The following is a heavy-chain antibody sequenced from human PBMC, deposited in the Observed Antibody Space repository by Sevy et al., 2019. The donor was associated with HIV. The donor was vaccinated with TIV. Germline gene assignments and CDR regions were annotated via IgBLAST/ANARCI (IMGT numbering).Heavy chain of an antibody. J-gene: IGHJ4*02. D-gene: IGHD3-3*01. V-gene: IGHV1-24*01. CDR1: GYTLTQLS. CDR3: ATGREYYEGNSGYFDY. Sequence: ASVKVYCKLSGYTLTQLSMHWVRQAPGKGLEWLGSFDPEDGETIYAQKFQGRFTMTEETSTDTAYMELSSLRSEDTAVYYCATGREYYEGNSGYFDYWGQGTLVTVSS. CDR2: FDPEDGET.